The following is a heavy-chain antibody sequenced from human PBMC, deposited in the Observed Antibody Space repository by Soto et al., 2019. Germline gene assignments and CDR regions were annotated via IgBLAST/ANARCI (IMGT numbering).Heavy chain of an antibody. V-gene: IGHV1-3*01. CDR2: INAGNGNT. D-gene: IGHD6-19*01. J-gene: IGHJ4*02. CDR1: GYTFTSYA. Sequence: QVQLVQSGAEVKKPGASVKVSCKASGYTFTSYAMHWVRQAPGQRLEWMGWINAGNGNTKYSQKFQGRVTITTDTSASTAYMELSSLRSEDTAVYYCARVIGGWYYFDYCGQGTLVTVSS. CDR3: ARVIGGWYYFDY.